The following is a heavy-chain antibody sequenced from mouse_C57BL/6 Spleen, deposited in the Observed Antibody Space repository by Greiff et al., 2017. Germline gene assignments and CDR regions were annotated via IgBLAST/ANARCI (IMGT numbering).Heavy chain of an antibody. V-gene: IGHV1-81*01. J-gene: IGHJ4*01. CDR1: GYTFTSYG. D-gene: IGHD4-1*01. CDR3: AKLGQDYAMDY. Sequence: QVQLQQSGAELARPGASVKLSCKASGYTFTSYGISWVKQRTGQGLEWIGEIYPRSGNTYYNEKFKGKATLSADKSSSTAYMELRSLTSEDSAVYFCAKLGQDYAMDYWGQGTSVTVSS. CDR2: IYPRSGNT.